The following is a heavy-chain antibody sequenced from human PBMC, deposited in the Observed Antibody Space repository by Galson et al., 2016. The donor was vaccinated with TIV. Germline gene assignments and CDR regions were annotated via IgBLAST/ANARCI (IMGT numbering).Heavy chain of an antibody. CDR3: ARYDSSPFSNWYFNR. CDR2: VSPGNSHT. Sequence: QSGAEVKKTGESLKISCRGSGYPFSGYYIGWVRQVPGKGLEWMGIVSPGNSHTVYSPSFEGQVPISADKSTSTAYLQWSSLKASDTAMYCCARYDSSPFSNWYFNRWGRGTLVTVSS. J-gene: IGHJ2*01. V-gene: IGHV5-51*03. D-gene: IGHD3-22*01. CDR1: GYPFSGYY.